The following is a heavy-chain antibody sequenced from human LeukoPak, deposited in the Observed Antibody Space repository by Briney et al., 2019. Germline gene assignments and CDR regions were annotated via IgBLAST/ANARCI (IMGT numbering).Heavy chain of an antibody. CDR3: AKDWLQYFQH. J-gene: IGHJ1*01. D-gene: IGHD3-9*01. Sequence: GGSLRLSCAASGFTFSNYDMHWVRQAPGKGLEWVAFIRYDGSNIYYADSVQGRFTISRDKSKNTLYLQMNSLRAEDTAVYYCAKDWLQYFQHWGQGTLVTVSS. CDR2: IRYDGSNI. V-gene: IGHV3-30*02. CDR1: GFTFSNYD.